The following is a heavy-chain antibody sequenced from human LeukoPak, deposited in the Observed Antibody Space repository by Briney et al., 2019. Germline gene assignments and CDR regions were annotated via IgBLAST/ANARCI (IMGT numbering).Heavy chain of an antibody. CDR3: ARHMNYGDSYFDY. Sequence: GESLKISCKGSGYSFTNYWIGWVRQMPGKGLEWTGIIYPGGSDTRYSPSFQGQVTISADKAISAAYLQWSSLKASDTAMYYCARHMNYGDSYFDYWGQGTLVTVSS. V-gene: IGHV5-51*01. CDR1: GYSFTNYW. CDR2: IYPGGSDT. D-gene: IGHD4-17*01. J-gene: IGHJ4*02.